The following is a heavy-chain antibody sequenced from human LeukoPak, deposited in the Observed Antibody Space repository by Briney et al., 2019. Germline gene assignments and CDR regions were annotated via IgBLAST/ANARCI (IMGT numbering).Heavy chain of an antibody. CDR3: ARDPAGGQDAFDI. J-gene: IGHJ3*02. V-gene: IGHV4-4*09. D-gene: IGHD1-1*01. Sequence: SGTLSLPRTVSGSSIGTYSWGWIRQPPGKGLGGIGYIYSTGSTHYNPSLKSRATMSLDTSKNQFSLRLSSVTAADTAVYYCARDPAGGQDAFDIWGQGTMVTVSS. CDR1: GSSIGTYS. CDR2: IYSTGST.